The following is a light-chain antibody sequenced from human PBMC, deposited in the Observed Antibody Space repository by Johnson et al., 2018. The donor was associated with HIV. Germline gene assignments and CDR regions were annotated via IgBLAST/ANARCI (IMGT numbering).Light chain of an antibody. V-gene: IGLV1-51*01. CDR2: DNN. CDR1: SSNIGNNY. CDR3: GTWDTSLSTGGA. Sequence: QSVLTQPPSVSAAPGQKVTISCSGSSSNIGNNYVSWYQQLPGTAPKLLIYDNNQRPSGIPDRFSGSTSGTSATLALTGLQTGDEADYYCGTWDTSLSTGGAFGTGTKVTVL. J-gene: IGLJ1*01.